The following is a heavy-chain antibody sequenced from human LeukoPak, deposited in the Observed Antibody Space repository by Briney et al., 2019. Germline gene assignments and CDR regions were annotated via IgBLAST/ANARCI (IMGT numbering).Heavy chain of an antibody. J-gene: IGHJ3*02. CDR2: ISYDGSYK. Sequence: GRSLRLSCAASGFTFRTYDMHWVRQAPGKGLEWVSVISYDGSYKYYADSVKGRFTISRDNSENTLLLQTNSLREEDTAVYYCAEGTTTPTTGTLEKDAFDIWGQGTMVTVSS. D-gene: IGHD1-1*01. CDR3: AEGTTTPTTGTLEKDAFDI. CDR1: GFTFRTYD. V-gene: IGHV3-30*18.